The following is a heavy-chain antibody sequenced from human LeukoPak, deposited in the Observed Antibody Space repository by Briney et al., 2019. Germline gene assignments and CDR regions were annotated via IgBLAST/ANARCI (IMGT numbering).Heavy chain of an antibody. D-gene: IGHD2-21*02. CDR3: ARGERYCAGDCYLAHFDY. J-gene: IGHJ4*02. CDR2: INPSGGST. Sequence: ASVKVSCKASGYTFTTYYMHWVRQAPGQGLEWMGIINPSGGSTSYAQKFQGRVTMTRDMSTSTAYMELRSLRSDDTAVYYCARGERYCAGDCYLAHFDYWGQGTLVTVSS. CDR1: GYTFTTYY. V-gene: IGHV1-46*01.